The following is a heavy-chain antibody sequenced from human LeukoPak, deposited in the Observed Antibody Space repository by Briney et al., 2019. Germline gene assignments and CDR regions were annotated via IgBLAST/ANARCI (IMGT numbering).Heavy chain of an antibody. J-gene: IGHJ6*03. Sequence: GGSLRLSCAASGFTFSTYTMNWVRQAPGKGLEWVSSISSTSSYIYYADSVKGRFTISRDNAKNSLYLQMNSLRAEDTAMYYCARERRTTYGPYYYYYMDVWGKGTTVNVSS. CDR2: ISSTSSYI. V-gene: IGHV3-21*01. CDR1: GFTFSTYT. CDR3: ARERRTTYGPYYYYYMDV. D-gene: IGHD4-11*01.